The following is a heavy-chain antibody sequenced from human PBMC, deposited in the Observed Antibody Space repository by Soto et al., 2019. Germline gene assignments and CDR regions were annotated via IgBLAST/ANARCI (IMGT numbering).Heavy chain of an antibody. CDR1: GFPFGNFL. J-gene: IGHJ4*02. V-gene: IGHV3-49*03. CDR3: IGSFPF. CDR2: IRSQPYGGTA. Sequence: PGRSLRLSCTASGFPFGNFLMSWFRQAPGKGMEWVGFIRSQPYGGTAEYAASVRGRFTISRDDSKGIAYLQMNSLQTEDSGVYYCIGSFPFWGQGTLVNVSS. D-gene: IGHD3-10*01.